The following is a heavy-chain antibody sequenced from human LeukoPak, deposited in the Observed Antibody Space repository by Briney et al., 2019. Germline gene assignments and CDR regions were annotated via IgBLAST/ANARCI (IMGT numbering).Heavy chain of an antibody. CDR1: GGSISSYY. D-gene: IGHD3-3*01. Sequence: SETLSLTCTVSGGSISSYYWSWIRQPPGKGLEWIGYIYYSGSTNYNPSLKSRVTISVDTSKNQFSLKLSSVTAADTAVYYCARLSQFGVLRFSYYMDVWGKETTVTVSS. J-gene: IGHJ6*03. CDR3: ARLSQFGVLRFSYYMDV. V-gene: IGHV4-59*01. CDR2: IYYSGST.